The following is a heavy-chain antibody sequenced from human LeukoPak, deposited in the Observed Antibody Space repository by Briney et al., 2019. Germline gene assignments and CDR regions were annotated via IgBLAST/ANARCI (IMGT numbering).Heavy chain of an antibody. V-gene: IGHV4-59*01. CDR3: ARVSARDGYNLDY. J-gene: IGHJ4*02. D-gene: IGHD5-24*01. CDR2: IYYSGST. CDR1: GGSISSYY. Sequence: KSSETLSLTCTVSGGSISSYYWSWIRQPPGKGLEWIGYIYYSGSTNYNPSPKSRVTISVDTSKNQFSLKLSSVTAADTAVYYCARVSARDGYNLDYWGQGTLVTVSS.